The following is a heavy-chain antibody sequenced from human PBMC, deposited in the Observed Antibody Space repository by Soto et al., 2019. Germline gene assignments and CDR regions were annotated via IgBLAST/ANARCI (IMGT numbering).Heavy chain of an antibody. CDR1: GGTFRSYA. D-gene: IGHD3-22*01. CDR3: ASSGSSSGYDHNWFDP. J-gene: IGHJ5*02. CDR2: IIPIFGTA. V-gene: IGHV1-69*01. Sequence: QVQLVQSGAEVKKPGSSVKVSCKASGGTFRSYAISWVRQAPGQGLEWMGGIIPIFGTANYAQKFQGRVTITADGSTSTGYMELSSLRSEDTAVYYCASSGSSSGYDHNWFDPWGQGTLVTVSS.